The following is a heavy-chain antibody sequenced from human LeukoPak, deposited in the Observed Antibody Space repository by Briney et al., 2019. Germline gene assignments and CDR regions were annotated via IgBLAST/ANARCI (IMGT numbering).Heavy chain of an antibody. Sequence: GESLRLSCSFSGFIATSNYMAWVRQSPGKGLQWISFIYGGGNTLYADSVRDRFSISRDNSKSTLYLQMSSLRVEDTAVYYCATGGRSGMAFDFWGQGTLVTVSS. CDR3: ATGGRSGMAFDF. CDR2: IYGGGNT. D-gene: IGHD2-8*01. J-gene: IGHJ4*02. CDR1: GFIATSNY. V-gene: IGHV3-53*01.